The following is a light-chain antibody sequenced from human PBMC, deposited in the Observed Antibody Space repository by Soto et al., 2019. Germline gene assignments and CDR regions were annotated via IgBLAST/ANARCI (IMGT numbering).Light chain of an antibody. CDR2: GAS. CDR3: QQYGTSGT. J-gene: IGKJ1*01. CDR1: QSVSSSY. V-gene: IGKV3-20*01. Sequence: EIVLTQSPGTRSLSPGERATLSCRATQSVSSSYLAWYQQKPGQAPRLLIYGASNSATGTPDRFSGSGSGTDFTLTISRLEPEDFAEYYCQQYGTSGTFGQGTKVDIK.